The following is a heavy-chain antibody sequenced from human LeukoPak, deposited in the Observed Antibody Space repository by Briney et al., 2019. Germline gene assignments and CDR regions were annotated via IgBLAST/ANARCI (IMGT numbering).Heavy chain of an antibody. V-gene: IGHV3-53*01. Sequence: SGGSLRLSCAASGFTFSSYAMSWVRQAPGKGLEWVSVIYSGGSTYYADSVKGRFTISRDNSKNTLYLQMNSLRAEDTAVYYCARYKYDSSGYPYYFDYWGQGTLVTVSS. D-gene: IGHD3-22*01. CDR1: GFTFSSYA. CDR2: IYSGGST. J-gene: IGHJ4*02. CDR3: ARYKYDSSGYPYYFDY.